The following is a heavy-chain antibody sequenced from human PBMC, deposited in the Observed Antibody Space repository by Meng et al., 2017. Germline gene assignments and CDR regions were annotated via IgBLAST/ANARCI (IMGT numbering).Heavy chain of an antibody. J-gene: IGHJ5*02. CDR1: GSTSSISA. CDR2: ISYNGSNK. CDR3: ARVGSSGNRFDP. V-gene: IGHV3-30*04. Sequence: QRQLEGAGGVVDQAWRTLRCFCAASGSTSSISAMHWARSAPGKGLGWVSVISYNGSNKNYADAVKGRFTISRDNSKNTLYLQMNSLRAEDTAVYYCARVGSSGNRFDPWGQGTLVTVSS. D-gene: IGHD6-19*01.